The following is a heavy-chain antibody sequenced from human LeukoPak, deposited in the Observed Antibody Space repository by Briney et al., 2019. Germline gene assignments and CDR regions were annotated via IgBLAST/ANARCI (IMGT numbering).Heavy chain of an antibody. D-gene: IGHD4-17*01. Sequence: PSETLSLTCTVSGXSISNYYWSWIRQPPGKGLEWIGYIYNSGSANYNPSLKSRVTISVDTSKNQFSLRLSSVTAADTAVYYCARGSSAPTVTPFDYWGHGTLVTVS. CDR1: GXSISNYY. CDR3: ARGSSAPTVTPFDY. J-gene: IGHJ4*01. CDR2: IYNSGSA. V-gene: IGHV4-59*01.